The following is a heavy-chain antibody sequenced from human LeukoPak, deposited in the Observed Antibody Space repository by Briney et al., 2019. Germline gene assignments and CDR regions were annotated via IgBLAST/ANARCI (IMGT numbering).Heavy chain of an antibody. CDR1: GGSFSGYY. CDR3: ARGQYYGDYLNWFDP. Sequence: SETLSLTCAVYGGSFSGYYWSWIRQPPGKGLEWIGEINHSGSTNYNPSLKSRVTISVDTSKNQFSLKLSSVTAADTAVYYCARGQYYGDYLNWFDPWGQGTLVTVSS. CDR2: INHSGST. V-gene: IGHV4-34*01. D-gene: IGHD4-17*01. J-gene: IGHJ5*02.